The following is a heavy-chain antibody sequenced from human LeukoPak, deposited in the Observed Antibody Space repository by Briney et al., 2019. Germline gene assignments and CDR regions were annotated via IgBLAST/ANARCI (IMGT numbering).Heavy chain of an antibody. D-gene: IGHD5-18*01. CDR1: GGSMSRYY. Sequence: PSETLSLTCTVSGGSMSRYYWSWIRQPPGKGLEWIGYVYDSGITSYNPSLKSRVTISADTSKNQFSLNLISVTAADTAVYYCARHPGIQLQIDNWGQGTLVTVSS. CDR2: VYDSGIT. CDR3: ARHPGIQLQIDN. J-gene: IGHJ4*02. V-gene: IGHV4-59*08.